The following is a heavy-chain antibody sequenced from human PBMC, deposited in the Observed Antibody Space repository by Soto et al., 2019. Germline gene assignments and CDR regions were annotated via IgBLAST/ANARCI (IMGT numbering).Heavy chain of an antibody. CDR3: AKVPTYYSDSSVYYPLRYLEY. CDR2: ISGSGGST. D-gene: IGHD3-22*01. J-gene: IGHJ4*02. CDR1: GFTFSSYA. V-gene: IGHV3-23*01. Sequence: PGGSLRLSCAASGFTFSSYAMSWVRQAPGKGLEWVSAISGSGGSTYYADSVKGRFTISRDNSKNTLYLQMNSLRAEDTAVYYWAKVPTYYSDSSVYYPLRYLEYWGQGTLVTLSS.